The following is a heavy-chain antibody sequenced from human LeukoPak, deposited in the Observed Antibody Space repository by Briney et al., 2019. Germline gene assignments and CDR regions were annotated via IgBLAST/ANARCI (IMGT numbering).Heavy chain of an antibody. CDR3: ASALNYYDSTSQEGN. CDR2: INPNSGGT. D-gene: IGHD3-22*01. CDR1: GYTFTGYY. J-gene: IGHJ4*02. Sequence: GASVKVSCKASGYTFTGYYMHWLRQAPGQGLEWMGWINPNSGGTNFAQKFQGRVTLTRDTSISTAYMELSRLRSDDTAVYYCASALNYYDSTSQEGNWGQGTPVTVSS. V-gene: IGHV1-2*02.